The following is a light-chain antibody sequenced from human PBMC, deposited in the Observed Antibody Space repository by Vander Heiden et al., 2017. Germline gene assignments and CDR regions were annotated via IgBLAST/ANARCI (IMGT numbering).Light chain of an antibody. CDR3: TQDLPTIT. J-gene: IGKJ5*01. V-gene: IGKV2-28*01. CDR2: LGS. CDR1: QSLRHSNGYNY. Sequence: DIVMTHSPLSLPVTAGEPASISCRSSQSLRHSNGYNYLAWYLQKPGQSPHLMIYLGSKRACGVPDRFSGSGSGTDFTLKSSRVEAEDVGVYYCTQDLPTITFGQGTRVEIK.